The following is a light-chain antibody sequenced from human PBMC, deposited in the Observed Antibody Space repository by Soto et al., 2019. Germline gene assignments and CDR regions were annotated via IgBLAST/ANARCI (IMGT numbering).Light chain of an antibody. Sequence: QSALTQPPSASGTPGQRVTISCSGSSSNIGSKYVYWYQQLPGTAPKLLMYRNNQRPSGVPDRFSGSKSGTSASPAISGLRSEDEADYYCAAWDAGVSGPAFGGGTKVTVL. V-gene: IGLV1-47*01. CDR1: SSNIGSKY. CDR3: AAWDAGVSGPA. CDR2: RNN. J-gene: IGLJ2*01.